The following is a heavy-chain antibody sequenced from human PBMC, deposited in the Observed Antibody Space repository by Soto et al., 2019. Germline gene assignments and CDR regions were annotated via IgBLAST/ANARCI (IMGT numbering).Heavy chain of an antibody. D-gene: IGHD2-2*01. Sequence: GGSLRLSCAASGFTFSSYGMHWVRQAPGKGLEWVAVISYDGSNKYYADSVKGRFTISRDNSKNTLYLQMNSLRAEDTAVYYCAKLRGSKGGCSSTSCYVKGYYFDYWGQGTLVTVSS. CDR1: GFTFSSYG. V-gene: IGHV3-30*18. CDR2: ISYDGSNK. CDR3: AKLRGSKGGCSSTSCYVKGYYFDY. J-gene: IGHJ4*02.